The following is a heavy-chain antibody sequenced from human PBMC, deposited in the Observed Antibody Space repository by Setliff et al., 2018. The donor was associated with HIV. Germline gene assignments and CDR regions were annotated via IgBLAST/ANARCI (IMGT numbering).Heavy chain of an antibody. CDR3: ARDESDSLYYMDYYYMDV. D-gene: IGHD3-10*01. V-gene: IGHV1-2*02. CDR2: VIPNSGKT. CDR1: GFSFDDYY. Sequence: ASVKVSCKASGFSFDDYYIHWVRQAPGQGLEWMGCVIPNSGKTYYAQEFQGRATMTSDTSINTAYMEVSWLTSDDTAVYYCARDESDSLYYMDYYYMDVWGKGTTVTVSS. J-gene: IGHJ6*03.